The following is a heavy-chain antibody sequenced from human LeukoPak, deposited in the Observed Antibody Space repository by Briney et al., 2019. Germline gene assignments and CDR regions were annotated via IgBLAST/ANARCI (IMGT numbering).Heavy chain of an antibody. Sequence: GGSLRLSCAASGFTFSSYAMTWVRQAPGKGLEWVSSIDANGAGTFYADSVKGRFSISGDNAKNTLGLKMHSLTAEDTAVYYCAKDQSYYNWFDPWGQGTLVTVSS. D-gene: IGHD3-10*01. J-gene: IGHJ5*02. CDR3: AKDQSYYNWFDP. CDR2: IDANGAGT. V-gene: IGHV3-23*01. CDR1: GFTFSSYA.